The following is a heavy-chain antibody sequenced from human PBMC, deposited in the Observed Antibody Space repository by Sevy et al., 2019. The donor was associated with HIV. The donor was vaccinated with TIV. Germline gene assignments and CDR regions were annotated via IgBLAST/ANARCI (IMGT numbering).Heavy chain of an antibody. D-gene: IGHD3-16*01. CDR3: AKFKKRPHVWLPGGLDV. J-gene: IGHJ6*02. Sequence: GGSLRLSCVASGFIVNNYWMTWVRQAPGKGLEWVVNIKDDGSEKYYVGSVKGRFTISRDDAENSLFLQMNRLRVEDTAVYYCAKFKKRPHVWLPGGLDVWGQGTTVTVSS. CDR1: GFIVNNYW. V-gene: IGHV3-7*01. CDR2: IKDDGSEK.